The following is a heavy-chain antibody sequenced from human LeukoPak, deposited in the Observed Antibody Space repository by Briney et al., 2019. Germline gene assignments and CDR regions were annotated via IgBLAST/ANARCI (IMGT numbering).Heavy chain of an antibody. J-gene: IGHJ5*02. CDR3: AKGVGPSAPNGRVFDP. Sequence: GGSLRLSCEASGFTFNDHAMAWVRQAPGQGLEYASILTNTGGDTHYSDSVKGRFTISRDNSKSTLYLQMNSLTAEDTAVYHCAKGVGPSAPNGRVFDPWGQGTLVTVSS. V-gene: IGHV3-23*01. D-gene: IGHD1-26*01. CDR1: GFTFNDHA. CDR2: LTNTGGDT.